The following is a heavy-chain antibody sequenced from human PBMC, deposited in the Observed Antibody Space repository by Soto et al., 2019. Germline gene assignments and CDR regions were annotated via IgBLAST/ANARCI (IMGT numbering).Heavy chain of an antibody. CDR3: ARTALVAARPLDP. V-gene: IGHV4-61*01. J-gene: IGHJ5*02. CDR2: IYYSGST. CDR1: GGSVGSGSYY. D-gene: IGHD6-6*01. Sequence: SETLSLTCTVSGGSVGSGSYYWSWIRQPPGKGLEWIGYIYYSGSTNYNPSLKSRVTISVDTSKNQFSLKLSSVTAADTAVYYCARTALVAARPLDPWGQGTLVTVSS.